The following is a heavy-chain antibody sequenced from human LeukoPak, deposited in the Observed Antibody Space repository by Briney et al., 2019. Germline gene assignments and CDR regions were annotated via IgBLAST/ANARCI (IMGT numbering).Heavy chain of an antibody. Sequence: ASVKVSCKVSGYALSESSIHWVRQTPGEGFEWMGGFDPEYVETTYAQKFRGRVTMTEDTSTDTAYMELINPRSDDTAVYYCVSDRSDGGYAESNGYPTFDLWGRGTLVTVSS. CDR3: VSDRSDGGYAESNGYPTFDL. CDR2: FDPEYVET. J-gene: IGHJ2*01. V-gene: IGHV1-24*01. D-gene: IGHD5-24*01. CDR1: GYALSESS.